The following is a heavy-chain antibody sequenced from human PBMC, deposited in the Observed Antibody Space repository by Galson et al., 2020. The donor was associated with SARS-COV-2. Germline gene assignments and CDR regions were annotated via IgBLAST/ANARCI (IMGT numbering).Heavy chain of an antibody. CDR2: ISYDGSKK. J-gene: IGHJ4*02. V-gene: IGHV3-30-3*01. Sequence: GESLKISCSASGFTFSLYSMHYVRQAPGKGLEWVAVISYDGSKKYYADSVKGRLTISRDNSMNTLYLQMNSLRAEDTAVYYCARGPYDYVWGNPRVNFDYWGQGTLVSVSS. D-gene: IGHD3-16*01. CDR3: ARGPYDYVWGNPRVNFDY. CDR1: GFTFSLYS.